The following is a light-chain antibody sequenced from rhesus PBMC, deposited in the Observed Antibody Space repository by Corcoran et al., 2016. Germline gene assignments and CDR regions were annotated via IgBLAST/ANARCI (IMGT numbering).Light chain of an antibody. J-gene: IGKJ1*01. V-gene: IGKV3-10*01. Sequence: QVILTQSPATLSLSPGERATLSCRASQSVHIYLAWYQQKPGQTPRLRIYGASSRAPGIPDSFRGSGFGNDFTLTISSVEPEDVGLYRYNQHASGGTFGQGTKVEIK. CDR1: QSVHIY. CDR3: NQHASGGT. CDR2: GAS.